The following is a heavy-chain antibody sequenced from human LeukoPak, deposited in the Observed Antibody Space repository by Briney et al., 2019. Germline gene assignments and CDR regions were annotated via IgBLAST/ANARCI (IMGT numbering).Heavy chain of an antibody. CDR2: IRYDGTNK. J-gene: IGHJ6*03. CDR3: AKDSNWNYIGYYFYSMDV. D-gene: IGHD1-7*01. Sequence: GGSLRLSCAASGFTFSSYGMHWVRQAPGKGLGWVAFIRYDGTNKYYADFVKGRFTISRDNSKNTLYLQMNSLRAEDTAVYYCAKDSNWNYIGYYFYSMDVWGKGTTVTVSS. V-gene: IGHV3-30*02. CDR1: GFTFSSYG.